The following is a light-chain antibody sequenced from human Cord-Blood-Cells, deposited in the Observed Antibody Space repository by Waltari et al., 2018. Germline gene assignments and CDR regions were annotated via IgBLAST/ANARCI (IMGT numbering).Light chain of an antibody. Sequence: SYVLTQPPSVSVAPGKTARITCGGNNIGSQSVHWYQQKPGQAPVLVIYYDSDRPSGIPERFSGSNSGNTSTLTISRVEAGDEAYYYCQVWDSSSDHYVFGTGTKVTVL. J-gene: IGLJ1*01. CDR2: YDS. V-gene: IGLV3-21*04. CDR3: QVWDSSSDHYV. CDR1: NIGSQS.